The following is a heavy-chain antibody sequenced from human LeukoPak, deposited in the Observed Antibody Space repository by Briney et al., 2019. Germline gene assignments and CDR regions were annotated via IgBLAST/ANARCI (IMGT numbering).Heavy chain of an antibody. CDR1: GGSISSYY. CDR2: ISYSGST. Sequence: SETLSLTCTVSGGSISSYYWSWIRQPPGKGLEWIGYISYSGSTTYNPSLKSRVTISIDTSKNQFSLKLSSVTAADTAVYYCARGSFGITMSRSLDVWGQGTTVTVSS. CDR3: ARGSFGITMSRSLDV. J-gene: IGHJ6*02. V-gene: IGHV4-59*12. D-gene: IGHD3-10*02.